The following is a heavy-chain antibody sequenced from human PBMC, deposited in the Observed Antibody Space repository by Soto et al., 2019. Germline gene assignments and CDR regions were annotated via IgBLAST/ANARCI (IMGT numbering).Heavy chain of an antibody. CDR1: GFNFGGYA. V-gene: IGHV3-49*04. D-gene: IGHD6-13*01. CDR3: SRYRVAAHMSEFDY. CDR2: IRGKAYGGTT. J-gene: IGHJ4*02. Sequence: GGSLRLSCAASGFNFGGYAMSWVRQAPGQGLEWVGSIRGKAYGGTTEYAASVKGRFTISRDDSKSIAYLQVNSLKTEDTAVYYCSRYRVAAHMSEFDYWGPGTLVTVSS.